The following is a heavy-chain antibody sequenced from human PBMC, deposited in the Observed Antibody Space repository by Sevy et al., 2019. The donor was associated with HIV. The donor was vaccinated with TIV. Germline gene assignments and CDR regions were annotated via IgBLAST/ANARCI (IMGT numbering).Heavy chain of an antibody. D-gene: IGHD3-16*01. CDR2: ISSSSRYI. CDR1: GFMFSSDS. CDR3: AREGWGRAARPNYFDY. J-gene: IGHJ4*02. V-gene: IGHV3-21*01. Sequence: GGSLRLSCAASGFMFSSDSMNWVRQAPGKGLEWVSSISSSSRYIYYADSVKGRFTISRDNAKNSLSLQMNSLRAEDTAVYYCAREGWGRAARPNYFDYWGQGTLVTVSS.